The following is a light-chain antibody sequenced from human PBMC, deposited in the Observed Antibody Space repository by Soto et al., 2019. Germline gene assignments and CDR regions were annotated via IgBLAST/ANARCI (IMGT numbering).Light chain of an antibody. CDR2: NAS. J-gene: IGKJ3*01. Sequence: PEETATLSCRASQSVSTKLAWYQQRPGQTPRLLIYNASTRATGVPARFSGGGSVTEFSLTISSLQSDDLAVYYCHQYNTWPPHFTFGPGTKVDIK. CDR3: HQYNTWPPHFT. V-gene: IGKV3-15*01. CDR1: QSVSTK.